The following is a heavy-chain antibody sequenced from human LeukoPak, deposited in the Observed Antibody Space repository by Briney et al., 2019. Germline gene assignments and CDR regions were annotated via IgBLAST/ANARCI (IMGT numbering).Heavy chain of an antibody. Sequence: GESLKISCEASGYTFSNYWIGWVRQMPGKGLEWMGIIYPGDSDTRYSPSFQGQVTISANKSISTAYLQWSSLKASDTAMYYCARLYSGWGLLDYWGQGTLVTVSS. V-gene: IGHV5-51*01. CDR1: GYTFSNYW. J-gene: IGHJ4*02. CDR3: ARLYSGWGLLDY. CDR2: IYPGDSDT. D-gene: IGHD6-19*01.